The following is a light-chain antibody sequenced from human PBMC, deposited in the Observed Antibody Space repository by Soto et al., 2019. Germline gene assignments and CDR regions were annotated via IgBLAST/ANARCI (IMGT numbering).Light chain of an antibody. CDR3: QQRSNWPPIT. V-gene: IGKV3D-20*02. J-gene: IGKJ5*01. Sequence: IVLTQSPGTLSLSPWQRATLSCRASQRLSASDIAWYQQKPGQAPKFLIYGVSSRATGIPARFSGSGSGTDFTLTISSLEPEDFAVYYCQQRSNWPPITFGQGTRLEI. CDR2: GVS. CDR1: QRLSASD.